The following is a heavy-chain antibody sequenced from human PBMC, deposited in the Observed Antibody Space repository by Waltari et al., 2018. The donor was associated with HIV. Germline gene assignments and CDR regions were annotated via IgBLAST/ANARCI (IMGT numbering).Heavy chain of an antibody. V-gene: IGHV4-34*01. D-gene: IGHD4-17*01. J-gene: IGHJ5*01. CDR3: ASRGAPTPVTTDS. CDR1: GGSFSGYY. CDR2: SSPSRST. Sequence: QMQLQQWGAGPLKPSETLSLTCAVQGGSFSGYYWSWIRQPPGKGLEWIGASSPSRSTKYNPSLKSRVTISVDTSKNQFSLRLKSVTAADTAVFYCASRGAPTPVTTDSWGQGTLVIVSS.